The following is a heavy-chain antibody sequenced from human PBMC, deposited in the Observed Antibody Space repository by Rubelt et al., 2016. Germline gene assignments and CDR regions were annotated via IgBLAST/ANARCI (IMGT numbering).Heavy chain of an antibody. V-gene: IGHV1-2*02. D-gene: IGHD6-19*01. CDR1: GYTFTGYY. CDR2: INPNSGDT. Sequence: QVQLVQSGAEVKKPGASVKVSCKASGYTFTGYYMHWVRQAPGQGLEWMGWINPNSGDTTYTRKCRGRFTRARGTATMQADMELSGLRSDDTAVYYCARDLYKGPRWLVAYWGQGTLVTVSS. J-gene: IGHJ4*02. CDR3: ARDLYKGPRWLVAY.